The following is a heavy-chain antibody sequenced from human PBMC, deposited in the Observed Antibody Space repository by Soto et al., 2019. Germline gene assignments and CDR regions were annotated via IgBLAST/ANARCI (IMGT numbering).Heavy chain of an antibody. Sequence: QVQLVQSGAEVKKPGASVKVSCKASGYTFTSYDINWVRQATGQGLEWMGWMNPNSGNTGYAQKFQGRVTMTRNTSISTAYMELSSLRSEDTAVYYCARDAYYDFWSGYRIHYYYYGMDVWGQGTLVTVSS. CDR2: MNPNSGNT. CDR3: ARDAYYDFWSGYRIHYYYYGMDV. D-gene: IGHD3-3*01. V-gene: IGHV1-8*01. CDR1: GYTFTSYD. J-gene: IGHJ6*02.